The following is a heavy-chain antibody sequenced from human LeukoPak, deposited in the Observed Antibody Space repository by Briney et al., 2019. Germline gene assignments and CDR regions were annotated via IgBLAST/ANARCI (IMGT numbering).Heavy chain of an antibody. CDR3: AKNEGIVVVPAAIGYDAFDI. Sequence: GGSLRLSCAASASTFSSYSLNWVRQAPGKGLEWVSSITTSSRYIYYADSVKGRFTISRDNSKNTLYLQMNSLRAEDTAVYYCAKNEGIVVVPAAIGYDAFDIWGQGTMVTVSS. D-gene: IGHD2-2*01. CDR1: ASTFSSYS. J-gene: IGHJ3*02. CDR2: ITTSSRYI. V-gene: IGHV3-21*01.